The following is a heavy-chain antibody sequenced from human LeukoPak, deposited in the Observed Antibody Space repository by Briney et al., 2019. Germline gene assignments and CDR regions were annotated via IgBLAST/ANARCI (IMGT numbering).Heavy chain of an antibody. CDR3: AKDQYQLLPYYFDY. J-gene: IGHJ4*02. Sequence: GGSLRLSCAASGFTFSSYGMSWVRQAPGKGLEWASAISGSGGSTYYADSVKGRFTISRDNSKNTLYLQMNSLRAEDTAVYYCAKDQYQLLPYYFDYWGQGTLVTVSS. CDR2: ISGSGGST. V-gene: IGHV3-23*01. D-gene: IGHD2-2*01. CDR1: GFTFSSYG.